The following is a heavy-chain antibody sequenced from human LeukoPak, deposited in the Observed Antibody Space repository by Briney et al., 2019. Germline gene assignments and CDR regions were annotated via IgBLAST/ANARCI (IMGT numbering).Heavy chain of an antibody. CDR1: GRTFSSYA. CDR3: ARDPHPAAPFEPTYYFDY. Sequence: SVNVSCKPSGRTFSSYAISWLGQAAGQGLEWMGRIIPIFGTPNYAQKFQGTVTITTDESTSTACREARSLRSEDTAVYYCARDPHPAAPFEPTYYFDYWGQGTLVTVSS. D-gene: IGHD6-13*01. J-gene: IGHJ4*02. V-gene: IGHV1-69*05. CDR2: IIPIFGTP.